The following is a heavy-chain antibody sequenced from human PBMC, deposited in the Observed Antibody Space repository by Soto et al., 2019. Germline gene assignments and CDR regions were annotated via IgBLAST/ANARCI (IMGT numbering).Heavy chain of an antibody. CDR1: GFTFDDYG. CDR2: LTWNGEVL. V-gene: IGHV3-9*01. CDR3: VKDSESSGYLTHLDY. Sequence: GGSLRLSCVASGFTFDDYGIHWVRQTPGKGLEWVSGLTWNGEVLGYADSVKGRFTISRDNAKNSLYLEMNSLIPEDTALYYCVKDSESSGYLTHLDYWGQGTLVTVSS. D-gene: IGHD3-22*01. J-gene: IGHJ4*02.